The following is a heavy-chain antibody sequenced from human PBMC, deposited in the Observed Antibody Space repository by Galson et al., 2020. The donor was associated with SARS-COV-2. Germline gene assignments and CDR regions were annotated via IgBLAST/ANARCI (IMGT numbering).Heavy chain of an antibody. CDR3: ARALGGSYWLFDY. CDR2: ISYDGSNK. Sequence: QLGESLKISCAASGFTFSSYAMHWVRQAPCKGLEWVAVISYDGSNKYYTDSVKGRFTISRDNSKNTLYLQMNSLRAEDTAVYYCARALGGSYWLFDYWGKGTTVTVSS. D-gene: IGHD1-26*01. V-gene: IGHV3-30*04. J-gene: IGHJ6*04. CDR1: GFTFSSYA.